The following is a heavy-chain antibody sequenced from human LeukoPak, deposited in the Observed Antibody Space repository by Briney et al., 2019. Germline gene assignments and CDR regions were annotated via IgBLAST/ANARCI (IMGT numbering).Heavy chain of an antibody. Sequence: PSQTLSLTCTVSGGSISSGGYYWSWIRQHPGKGLEWIGYIYYSGSTYYNPSPKSRVTISVDTSKNQFSLKLSSVTAADTAVYYCARGGHDFWSGYYAHVTYFDYWGQGTLVTVSS. J-gene: IGHJ4*02. CDR1: GGSISSGGYY. CDR2: IYYSGST. V-gene: IGHV4-31*03. CDR3: ARGGHDFWSGYYAHVTYFDY. D-gene: IGHD3-3*01.